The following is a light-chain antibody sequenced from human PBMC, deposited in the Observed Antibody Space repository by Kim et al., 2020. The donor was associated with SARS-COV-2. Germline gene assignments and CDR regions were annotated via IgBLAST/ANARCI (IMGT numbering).Light chain of an antibody. CDR2: EFT. J-gene: IGLJ2*01. CDR1: SSDVGNYNL. V-gene: IGLV2-23*02. CDR3: CSYAGIRTPL. Sequence: QSDLTQPASVSGSLGQSITISCTGTSSDVGNYNLVSWYQQHPGRAPKLIIYEFTKRPSGVSNRFSGSKSGNTASLTISGLQAEDEAEYHCCSYAGIRTPLFGGGTKLTVL.